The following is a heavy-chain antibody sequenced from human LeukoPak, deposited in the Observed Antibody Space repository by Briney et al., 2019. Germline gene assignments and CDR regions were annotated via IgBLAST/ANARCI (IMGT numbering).Heavy chain of an antibody. V-gene: IGHV4-61*02. CDR3: ARDSAPRWSDYYDSSGYYCNAFDI. J-gene: IGHJ3*02. Sequence: SETLSLTCTVSGGSISSGSYYWSWIRQPAGKGLEWIGRIYTSGSTNYNPSLKSRVTISVDTSKNQFSLKLSSVTAADTAVYYCARDSAPRWSDYYDSSGYYCNAFDIWGQGTMVTVSS. CDR1: GGSISSGSYY. CDR2: IYTSGST. D-gene: IGHD3-22*01.